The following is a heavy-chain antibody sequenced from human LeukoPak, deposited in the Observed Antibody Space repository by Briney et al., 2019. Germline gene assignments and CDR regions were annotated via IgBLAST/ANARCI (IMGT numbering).Heavy chain of an antibody. Sequence: PSETLSLTCTVSGGSISSYYWSWIRQPPGKGLEWIGYIYYSGSTNYNPSLKSRVTISVDTSKNQFSLKRSSVTAADTAVYYCARDLGVQQLVYNWFDPWGQGTLVTVSS. CDR2: IYYSGST. CDR1: GGSISSYY. CDR3: ARDLGVQQLVYNWFDP. J-gene: IGHJ5*02. V-gene: IGHV4-59*12. D-gene: IGHD6-13*01.